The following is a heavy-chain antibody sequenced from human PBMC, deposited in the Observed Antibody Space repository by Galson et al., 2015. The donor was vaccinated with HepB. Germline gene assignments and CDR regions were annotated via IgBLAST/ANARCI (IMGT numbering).Heavy chain of an antibody. CDR3: AREFIVATGLGFDY. CDR1: GFTVSSNY. V-gene: IGHV3-53*01. D-gene: IGHD5-12*01. J-gene: IGHJ4*02. CDR2: IYSGGST. Sequence: SLRLSCAASGFTVSSNYMSWVRQAPGKGLEWVSVIYSGGSTYYADSVKGRFTIPRDNSKNTLYLQMNSLRAEDTAVYYCAREFIVATGLGFDYWGQGTLVTVSS.